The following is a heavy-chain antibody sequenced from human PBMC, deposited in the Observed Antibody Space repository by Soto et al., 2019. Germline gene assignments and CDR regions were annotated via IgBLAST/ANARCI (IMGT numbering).Heavy chain of an antibody. Sequence: QVQLVESGGGVVQPGRSLRLSCAASGFTFSSYGMHWVRQAPGKGLEWVAVIWYDGSNKYYADSVKGRFTISRDNFKNTLYLQMNSLRAEDTAVYYCARAIKRAKGYCSGGSCYSEGAFDIWGQGTMVTVSS. J-gene: IGHJ3*02. V-gene: IGHV3-33*01. CDR3: ARAIKRAKGYCSGGSCYSEGAFDI. CDR2: IWYDGSNK. D-gene: IGHD2-15*01. CDR1: GFTFSSYG.